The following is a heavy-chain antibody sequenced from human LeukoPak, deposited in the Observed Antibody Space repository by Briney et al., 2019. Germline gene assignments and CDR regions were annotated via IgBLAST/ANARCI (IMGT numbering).Heavy chain of an antibody. D-gene: IGHD1-1*01. CDR1: GYTFTGYY. CDR2: INPNSGGT. CDR3: ARESRDTAWSLDL. Sequence: ASVKVSCKASGYTFTGYYMHWVRQAPGQGLEWMGWINPNSGGTNYAQKFQGRVTMTRDTSINTVYMELSSLGSDDTAVYYCARESRDTAWSLDLWGQGTLVTVSS. J-gene: IGHJ4*02. V-gene: IGHV1-2*02.